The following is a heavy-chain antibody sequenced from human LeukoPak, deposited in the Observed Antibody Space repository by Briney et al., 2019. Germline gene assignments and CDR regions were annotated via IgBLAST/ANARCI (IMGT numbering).Heavy chain of an antibody. J-gene: IGHJ4*02. V-gene: IGHV3-7*03. CDR3: ARGEYQLPGDS. D-gene: IGHD2-2*01. CDR1: GFTLSSYW. Sequence: PGGSVRLSCAASGFTLSSYWMSWVGQAPGKGLEWVANIKQDGSEKYYVDSVKGRFTISRDNAKNSLYLQMNSLRAEDTAVYYCARGEYQLPGDSWGQGTLVTVSS. CDR2: IKQDGSEK.